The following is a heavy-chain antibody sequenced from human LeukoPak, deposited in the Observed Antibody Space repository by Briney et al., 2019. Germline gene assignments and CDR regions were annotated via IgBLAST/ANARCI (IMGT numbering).Heavy chain of an antibody. CDR2: IIPILGIA. Sequence: ASVKVSCKASGGTFSSYAISWVRQAPGQGLEWMGRIIPILGIANYAQKFQGRVTITADKSTSTAYMELSSLRSEDTAVYYCARGSSWSEGNRFDPWGQGTLVTVSS. CDR1: GGTFSSYA. J-gene: IGHJ5*02. CDR3: ARGSSWSEGNRFDP. V-gene: IGHV1-69*04. D-gene: IGHD6-13*01.